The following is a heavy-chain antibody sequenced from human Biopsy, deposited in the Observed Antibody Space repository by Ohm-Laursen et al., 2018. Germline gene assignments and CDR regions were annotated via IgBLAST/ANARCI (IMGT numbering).Heavy chain of an antibody. CDR3: STMATF. Sequence: SLRLSCTASGFTFSDAWMNWVRQAPGKGLEWVGRIKSESDGGTTDYAGPVTGRFTISRDDSKNTLYVQRNSLKTEGTAVYYCSTMATFWGQGTLVTVSS. D-gene: IGHD3-16*01. CDR2: IKSESDGGTT. CDR1: GFTFSDAW. V-gene: IGHV3-15*01. J-gene: IGHJ4*02.